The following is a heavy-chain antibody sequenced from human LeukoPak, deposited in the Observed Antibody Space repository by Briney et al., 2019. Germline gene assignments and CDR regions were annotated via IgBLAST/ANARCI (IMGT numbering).Heavy chain of an antibody. CDR1: GFTFSSYA. CDR2: ISGSGGST. V-gene: IGHV3-23*01. CDR3: AKSLVAGSLFDY. Sequence: GGSLRLSCAVSGFTFSSYAMSWVRQAPGKGLEWVSAISGSGGSTYYADSVKGRFTISRDNSKNTLYLQMNSLRAEDTAVYYCAKSLVAGSLFDYWGQGTLVTVSS. D-gene: IGHD6-19*01. J-gene: IGHJ4*02.